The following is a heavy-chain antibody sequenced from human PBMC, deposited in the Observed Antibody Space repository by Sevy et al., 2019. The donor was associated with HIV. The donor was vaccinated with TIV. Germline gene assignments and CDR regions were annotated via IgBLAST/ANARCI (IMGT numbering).Heavy chain of an antibody. CDR3: AREADYYFDS. V-gene: IGHV3-11*01. CDR1: GFTFSDYH. J-gene: IGHJ4*02. CDR2: ISSRGSTE. Sequence: GGSLRLSCGASGFTFSDYHMTWIRQAPGKGLEWVAYISSRGSTEHYADSVKGRFTISRDNVKNSLYLQMDSLRGEDTAVYYCAREADYYFDSWGQGSLVTVSS. D-gene: IGHD2-21*02.